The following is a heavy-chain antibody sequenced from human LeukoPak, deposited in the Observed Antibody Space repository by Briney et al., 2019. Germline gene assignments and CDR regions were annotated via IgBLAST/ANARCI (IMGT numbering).Heavy chain of an antibody. V-gene: IGHV4-59*08. Sequence: PSETLSLTCIVSGGSISTYSWNWIRQSPGKGLEWVGYISHSGTTSYDSYFRSRVTISVDTSNNQLSLKLTSVTAADTAVYYCARAITDFWSGYMALDIWGQGTMVTVSS. CDR3: ARAITDFWSGYMALDI. CDR1: GGSISTYS. J-gene: IGHJ3*02. CDR2: ISHSGTT. D-gene: IGHD3-3*01.